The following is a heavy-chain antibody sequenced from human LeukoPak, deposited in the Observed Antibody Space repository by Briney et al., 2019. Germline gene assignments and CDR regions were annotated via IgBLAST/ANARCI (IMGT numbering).Heavy chain of an antibody. CDR2: IYYSGST. Sequence: WVRQPPGKGLEWIGSIYYSGSTYYNPSLKSRVTISVDTSKNQFSLKLSSVTAADTAVYYCARRNTVPSDWFDPWGQGTLVTVSS. D-gene: IGHD4-17*01. CDR3: ARRNTVPSDWFDP. V-gene: IGHV4-39*01. J-gene: IGHJ5*02.